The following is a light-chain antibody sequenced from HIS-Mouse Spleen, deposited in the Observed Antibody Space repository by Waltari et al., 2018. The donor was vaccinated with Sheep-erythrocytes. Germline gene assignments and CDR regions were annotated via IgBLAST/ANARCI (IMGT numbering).Light chain of an antibody. CDR1: SSDVGGYNY. Sequence: QSALTQPRSVSGSPGQSVTISCTGTSSDVGGYNYGPWYQQHPGKAPQLMIYDVSKRPSGVPDRFSGSKSGNTASLTISGLQAEDEADYYCCSYAGSYNHVFATGTKVTVL. CDR2: DVS. CDR3: CSYAGSYNHV. J-gene: IGLJ1*01. V-gene: IGLV2-11*01.